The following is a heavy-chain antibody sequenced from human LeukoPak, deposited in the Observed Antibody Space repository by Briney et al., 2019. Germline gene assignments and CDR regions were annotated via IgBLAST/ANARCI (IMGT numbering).Heavy chain of an antibody. J-gene: IGHJ4*02. V-gene: IGHV1-46*01. Sequence: ASVKVSCKASGYTFTSYYMHWVRQAPGQGLEWMGTINPSGGSTSYAQKFQGRVTMTRDMSTSTVYMELSSLRSEDTAVYYCARGGVVVADDYYFDYWGQGTLVTVSS. CDR3: ARGGVVVADDYYFDY. CDR2: INPSGGST. CDR1: GYTFTSYY. D-gene: IGHD2-15*01.